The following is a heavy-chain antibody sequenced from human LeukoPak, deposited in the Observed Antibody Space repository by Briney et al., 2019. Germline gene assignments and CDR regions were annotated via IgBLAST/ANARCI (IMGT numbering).Heavy chain of an antibody. CDR3: TRYNNEHFDY. V-gene: IGHV3-33*01. J-gene: IGHJ4*02. CDR1: GFTFGGYG. Sequence: PGGSLRLSCAGSGFTFGGYGMHWFRQTPGKGLEWVAVIAYDGSRAFYADSVKGRFTISRDNSKNTMSVQMDDLRAEDTAVYYCTRYNNEHFDYWGQGTLVTVSS. CDR2: IAYDGSRA. D-gene: IGHD1-14*01.